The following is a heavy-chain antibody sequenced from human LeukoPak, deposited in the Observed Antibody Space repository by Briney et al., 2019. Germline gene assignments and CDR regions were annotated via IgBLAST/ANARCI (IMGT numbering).Heavy chain of an antibody. CDR1: GYSFTSYW. J-gene: IGHJ1*01. Sequence: GESLKISCKGSGYSFTSYWIGWVRQMPGKGLEWMGIIYPGDSDTRYSPSFQGQVTISADKSISTAYLQWSSLKASDTAMYYCARLPYCSGGSCYSSEYFQHWGQGTLVTVSS. V-gene: IGHV5-51*01. D-gene: IGHD2-15*01. CDR3: ARLPYCSGGSCYSSEYFQH. CDR2: IYPGDSDT.